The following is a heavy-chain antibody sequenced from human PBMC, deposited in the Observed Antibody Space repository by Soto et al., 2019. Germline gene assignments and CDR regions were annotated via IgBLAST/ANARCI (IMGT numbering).Heavy chain of an antibody. CDR3: ARERNGYNSIFDY. V-gene: IGHV3-11*05. J-gene: IGHJ4*02. CDR2: SSSTGSYT. D-gene: IGHD5-12*01. Sequence: PGGSLRLSCAASGFTFSDYYMSWIRQAPGKGLEWVSYSSSTGSYTNYADSVRGRFTISRDNAKNSLYLQMNSLRAEDTAVYYCARERNGYNSIFDYWGQGTLVTVSS. CDR1: GFTFSDYY.